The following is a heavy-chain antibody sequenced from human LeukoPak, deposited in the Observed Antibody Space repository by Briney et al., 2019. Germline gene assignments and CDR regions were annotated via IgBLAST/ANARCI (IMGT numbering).Heavy chain of an antibody. V-gene: IGHV4-59*12. J-gene: IGHJ3*02. D-gene: IGHD5-12*01. CDR2: IYYSGST. CDR1: GGSISSYY. CDR3: ARGIVATLDDAFDI. Sequence: PSETLSLTCTVSGGSISSYYWSWIRQPPGKGLEWIGYIYYSGSTNYNPSLKSRVTISVDTSKNQFSLKLSSVTAADTAVYYCARGIVATLDDAFDIWGQGTMVTVSS.